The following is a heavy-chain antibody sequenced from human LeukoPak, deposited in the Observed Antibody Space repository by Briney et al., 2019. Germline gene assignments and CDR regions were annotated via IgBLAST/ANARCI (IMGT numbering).Heavy chain of an antibody. CDR3: AKVRGTYSSGYFFDY. Sequence: EAGGSLRLSCAASGFTFDNYATHWVRHAPGKGLEWLSIISWNSGYIGYADSVKGRFTISRDNAKKSLDLQMNSLRAEDTAFYYCAKVRGTYSSGYFFDYWGQGTLVTVSS. V-gene: IGHV3-9*01. CDR1: GFTFDNYA. J-gene: IGHJ4*02. D-gene: IGHD6-19*01. CDR2: ISWNSGYI.